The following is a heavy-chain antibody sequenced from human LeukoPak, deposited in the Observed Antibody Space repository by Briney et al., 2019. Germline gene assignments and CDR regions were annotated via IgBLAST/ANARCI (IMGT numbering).Heavy chain of an antibody. Sequence: GGSLRLSCAASGFNFRSYAMSWVRQAPGKGLEWVSTISGRGDSTYYADSVKGRFTISRDNSRNALYLQMNTLRAEDTAVYYCAKAIAAPVWYFDLWGRGTLVTVSS. CDR3: AKAIAAPVWYFDL. CDR2: ISGRGDST. J-gene: IGHJ2*01. D-gene: IGHD6-13*01. V-gene: IGHV3-23*01. CDR1: GFNFRSYA.